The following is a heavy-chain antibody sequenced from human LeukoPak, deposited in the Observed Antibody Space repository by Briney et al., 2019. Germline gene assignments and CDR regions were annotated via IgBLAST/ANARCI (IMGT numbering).Heavy chain of an antibody. CDR2: ISGSGGNT. J-gene: IGHJ4*02. D-gene: IGHD2-21*01. CDR3: AKSPFSVASIYFDY. CDR1: GFTFSSYA. V-gene: IGHV3-23*01. Sequence: PGGSLRLSCAASGFTFSSYAMSWVRQAPGKGLEWVSGISGSGGNTYYADSVKGRFTISRDNSKNTLYLQMNSPRAEDTAVYYCAKSPFSVASIYFDYWGQGTLVTVSS.